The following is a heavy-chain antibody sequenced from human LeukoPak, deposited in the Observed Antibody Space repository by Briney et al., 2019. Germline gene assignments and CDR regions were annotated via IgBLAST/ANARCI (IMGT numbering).Heavy chain of an antibody. CDR2: ISGSGGST. CDR1: GFTFSSYA. D-gene: IGHD6-19*01. CDR3: AKGGAGSSGWFYYYYYYGMDV. Sequence: TGGSLRLSCAASGFTFSSYAMSWVRQAPGKGLEWVSAISGSGGSTYYADSVKGRFTISRDNSKNTLYLQMNSLRVEDTAVYYCAKGGAGSSGWFYYYYYYGMDVWGQGTTVTVSS. J-gene: IGHJ6*02. V-gene: IGHV3-23*01.